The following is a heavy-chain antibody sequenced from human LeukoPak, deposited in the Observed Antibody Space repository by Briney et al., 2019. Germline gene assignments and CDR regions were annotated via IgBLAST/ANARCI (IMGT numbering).Heavy chain of an antibody. Sequence: PGGTLRLSCAASGFTFDDYGMSWVRQAPGKGLEWIGSIYHSGSTYYNPSLKSRVTISVDTSKNQFSLNLSSVTAADTAVYYCARDSPTWYFDYWGQGTLVTVSS. J-gene: IGHJ4*02. CDR3: ARDSPTWYFDY. CDR2: IYHSGST. V-gene: IGHV4-38-2*02. CDR1: GFTFDDYG.